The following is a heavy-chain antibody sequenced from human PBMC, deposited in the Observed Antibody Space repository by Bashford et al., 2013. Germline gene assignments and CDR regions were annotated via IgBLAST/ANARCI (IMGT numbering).Heavy chain of an antibody. V-gene: IGHV1-2*02. Sequence: VASVKVSCKASGYTFIDYYIHWLRQAPGQGLEWMGWINPNSGDTHFAQKFQGRVTLTRDTSISTAYMELSSLRTDDTAVYYCARARNYYYYGMDVWGQGDHGHRLL. CDR3: ARARNYYYYGMDV. J-gene: IGHJ6*02. CDR2: INPNSGDT. CDR1: GYTFIDYY.